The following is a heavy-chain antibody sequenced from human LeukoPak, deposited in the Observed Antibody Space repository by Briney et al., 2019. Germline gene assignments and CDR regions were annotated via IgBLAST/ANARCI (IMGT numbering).Heavy chain of an antibody. Sequence: GGSLRLSCAAAGFTFSTYAMSWVRQAPGKGLECVSSLSCSGSSTYYADSVKGRFTNCRDNSKNTLYLQMNRLRGEDTAVYYCSKRESASGTDYKSFEYWGQGTLVTVSS. CDR2: LSCSGSST. V-gene: IGHV3-23*01. CDR1: GFTFSTYA. J-gene: IGHJ4*02. D-gene: IGHD3-10*01. CDR3: SKRESASGTDYKSFEY.